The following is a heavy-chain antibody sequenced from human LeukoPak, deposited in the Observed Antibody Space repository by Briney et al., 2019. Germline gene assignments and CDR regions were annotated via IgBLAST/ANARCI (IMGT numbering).Heavy chain of an antibody. V-gene: IGHV4-4*02. Sequence: PSETLSLTCAVSGASITSSNWWSWVRPPPGKGLGGIGEIYHSGSTSYNPSLESRVTISVDKSKNQFSLKLTSLTVADTALYYCARADDGRGLEIDYWGQGILVTVSS. D-gene: IGHD3-22*01. CDR1: GASITSSNW. J-gene: IGHJ4*02. CDR2: IYHSGST. CDR3: ARADDGRGLEIDY.